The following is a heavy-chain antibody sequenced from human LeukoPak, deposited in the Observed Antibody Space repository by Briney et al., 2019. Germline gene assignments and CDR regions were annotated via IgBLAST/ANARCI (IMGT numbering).Heavy chain of an antibody. J-gene: IGHJ5*02. CDR1: GYTFTSYA. Sequence: SVKVSCKASGYTFTSYAISWVRQAPGQGLEWMGGIIPIFGTANYAQKFQGRVTITAGKSTSTAYMELSSLRSEDTAVYYCASEGTRGYSGYDQYNWFDPWGQGTLVTVSS. CDR2: IIPIFGTA. V-gene: IGHV1-69*06. CDR3: ASEGTRGYSGYDQYNWFDP. D-gene: IGHD5-12*01.